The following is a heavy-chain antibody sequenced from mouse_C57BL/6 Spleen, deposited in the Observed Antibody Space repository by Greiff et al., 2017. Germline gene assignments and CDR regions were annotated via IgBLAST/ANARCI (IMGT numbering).Heavy chain of an antibody. Sequence: VQLQQSGAELVRPGASVKLSCKASGYTFTDYYINWVKQRPGQGLEWIARIYPGSGNTYYNEKFKGKATLTAEKSSSTAYMQLSSLTSEDSAVYCCARRGAVVATDWYFDVWGTGTTVTVSS. D-gene: IGHD1-1*01. J-gene: IGHJ1*03. CDR3: ARRGAVVATDWYFDV. V-gene: IGHV1-76*01. CDR1: GYTFTDYY. CDR2: IYPGSGNT.